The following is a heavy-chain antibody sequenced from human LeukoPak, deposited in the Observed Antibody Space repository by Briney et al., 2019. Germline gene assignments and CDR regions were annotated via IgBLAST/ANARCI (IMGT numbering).Heavy chain of an antibody. V-gene: IGHV3-15*04. D-gene: IGHD3-22*01. CDR3: TTDYYDSSGYYYYYMDV. J-gene: IGHJ6*03. CDR2: SESKTDGGTT. CDR1: GFTFSNAW. Sequence: PGGSLRLSCAASGFTFSNAWMSWVRPGPGQGLGWVGRSESKTDGGTTDYAAPVKGRFTISRDDSKNTLYLQMNSLKTEDTAVYYCTTDYYDSSGYYYYYMDVWGKGTTVTISS.